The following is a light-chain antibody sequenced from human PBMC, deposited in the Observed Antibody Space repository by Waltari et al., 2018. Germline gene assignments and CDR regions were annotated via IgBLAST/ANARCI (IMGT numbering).Light chain of an antibody. CDR1: SSTIGQTL. CDR2: RTN. V-gene: IGLV1-47*01. CDR3: AAWDDSLSGPWV. J-gene: IGLJ3*02. Sequence: QSVLTQPPSASGTPGQSVTISCSGSSSTIGQTLVYWYQQVPGRAPKRLVYRTNQRPSGVPERFYGSKSGTSASLVISGLRSEDEADYYCAAWDDSLSGPWVFGGGTKLTV.